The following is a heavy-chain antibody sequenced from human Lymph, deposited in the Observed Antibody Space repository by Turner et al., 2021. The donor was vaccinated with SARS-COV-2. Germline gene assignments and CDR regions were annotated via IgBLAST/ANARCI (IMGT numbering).Heavy chain of an antibody. D-gene: IGHD3-22*01. CDR3: ARNLGYDNSGYCYDY. J-gene: IGHJ4*02. CDR2: IIPIFGTA. CDR1: GGTFSSYA. Sequence: QVQLVQSGAEVKKPVSSVKVSCKASGGTFSSYAISWVRWAPGQGLEWVGGIIPIFGTANYARKFRGRVTITADESTNTAYMGLSSLKSEATAVFYCARNLGYDNSGYCYDYWGQGTLVTVSS. V-gene: IGHV1-69*01.